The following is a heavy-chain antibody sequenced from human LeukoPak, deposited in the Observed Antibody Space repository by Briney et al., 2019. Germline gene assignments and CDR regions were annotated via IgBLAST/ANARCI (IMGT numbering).Heavy chain of an antibody. V-gene: IGHV3-30*02. CDR2: IRYDGSNK. CDR1: GFTFSSYG. Sequence: GGSLRLSCAASGFTFSSYGMHWVRQAPGKGLEWVAFIRYDGSNKYYADSVKGRFTISRDNSKNTLYLQMNSLRAEDTAVYYCARGRGGSSSDTEKKATRGGADAFDIWGQGTMVTVSS. J-gene: IGHJ3*02. D-gene: IGHD6-13*01. CDR3: ARGRGGSSSDTEKKATRGGADAFDI.